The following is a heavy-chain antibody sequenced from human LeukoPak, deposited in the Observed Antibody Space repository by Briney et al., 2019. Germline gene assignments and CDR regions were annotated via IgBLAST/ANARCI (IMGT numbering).Heavy chain of an antibody. D-gene: IGHD3-10*01. CDR1: GGSISSYY. J-gene: IGHJ5*02. CDR3: ARGGYYGSGNDFRFDP. Sequence: SETLSLTCTVSGGSISSYYWSWIRQPPGKGLEWIGYIYYSGSTNYKPSLKSRVTISLDTSKNQFSLKLSSVTAADTAVYYCARGGYYGSGNDFRFDPWGQGTLVTVSS. V-gene: IGHV4-59*01. CDR2: IYYSGST.